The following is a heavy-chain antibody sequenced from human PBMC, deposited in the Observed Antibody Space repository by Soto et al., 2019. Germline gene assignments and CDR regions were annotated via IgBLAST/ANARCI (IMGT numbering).Heavy chain of an antibody. CDR3: ARGDFARSGNSNEGWFAP. J-gene: IGHJ5*02. Sequence: ASVKVSCKASGYTFTAYYMHWLRQPPGQGLEWMGWINPNSGGTNYAQRFQGRVTVTNDTSISTTYMELSSLGSDDTAVYYCARGDFARSGNSNEGWFAPWGQGTLVTVSS. D-gene: IGHD3-22*01. CDR1: GYTFTAYY. CDR2: INPNSGGT. V-gene: IGHV1-2*02.